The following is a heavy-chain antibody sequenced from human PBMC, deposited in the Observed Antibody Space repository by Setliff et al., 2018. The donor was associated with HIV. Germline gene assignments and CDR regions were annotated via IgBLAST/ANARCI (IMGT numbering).Heavy chain of an antibody. CDR3: ARDHYTERAYDGFEI. J-gene: IGHJ3*02. D-gene: IGHD1-1*01. Sequence: SETLSLTCTVSGGFISSYYWNWIRQPAGKGLEWIGRIYTSGSTNYNPSLKSRVTMSVDTSKNQFSLRLSSVTAADTAVYYCARDHYTERAYDGFEIWGQGTMVTVSS. CDR1: GGFISSYY. V-gene: IGHV4-4*07. CDR2: IYTSGST.